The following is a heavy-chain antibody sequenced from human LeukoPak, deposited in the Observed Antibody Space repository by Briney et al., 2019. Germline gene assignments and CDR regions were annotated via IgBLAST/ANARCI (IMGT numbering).Heavy chain of an antibody. CDR1: GFTVSSNY. J-gene: IGHJ4*02. Sequence: PGGSLRLSCAASGFTVSSNYMSWVRQAPGKGLELVSVIYSGGSTYYADSVKGRFTISRDNSKNTLYLQMNSLRAEDTAVYYCARGGESGSYYAPRYFDYWGQGTLVTVSS. V-gene: IGHV3-66*01. CDR2: IYSGGST. D-gene: IGHD1-26*01. CDR3: ARGGESGSYYAPRYFDY.